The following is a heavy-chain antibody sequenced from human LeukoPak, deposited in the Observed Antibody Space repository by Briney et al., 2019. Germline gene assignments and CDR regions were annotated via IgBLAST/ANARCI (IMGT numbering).Heavy chain of an antibody. D-gene: IGHD2-2*01. CDR2: IYYSGST. V-gene: IGHV4-39*01. Sequence: PSETLSLTCTVSGGSISSSSYYWGWIRQPPGKGLEWIGSIYYSGSTYYNPSLKSRVTVSVDTSKNQFSLKLSSVTAADTAVYYCARYTIYCSSTSCPYYFDYWGQGTLVTVSS. J-gene: IGHJ4*02. CDR1: GGSISSSSYY. CDR3: ARYTIYCSSTSCPYYFDY.